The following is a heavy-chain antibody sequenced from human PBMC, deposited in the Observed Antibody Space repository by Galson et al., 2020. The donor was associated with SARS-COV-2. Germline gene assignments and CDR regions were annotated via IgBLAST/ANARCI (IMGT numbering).Heavy chain of an antibody. CDR3: ARLYDSNGYYFY. CDR1: GGSFNAYW. Sequence: ETSETLSLTCAVYGGSFNAYWWSWIRQPPGKGLEWIGEVNHRGSTNYNPSFKSRVTMSVDTYKNQFSLKLNSVTAADTAMYYCARLYDSNGYYFYWGPGIPVTVSS. D-gene: IGHD3-22*01. V-gene: IGHV4-34*01. CDR2: VNHRGST. J-gene: IGHJ4*02.